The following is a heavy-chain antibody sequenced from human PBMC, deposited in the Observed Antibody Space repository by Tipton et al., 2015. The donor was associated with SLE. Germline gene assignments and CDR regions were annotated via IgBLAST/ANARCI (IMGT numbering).Heavy chain of an antibody. D-gene: IGHD6-19*01. CDR1: GYSISSGYY. J-gene: IGHJ3*02. CDR2: IYHSGST. Sequence: GSLRLSCAVSGYSISSGYYWGWIRQPPGKGLEWIGSIYHSGSTYYNPSLKSRVTISVDTSKNQFSLKLSSVTAADTAVYYCARGGAVAGTVAFDIWGQGTMVTVSS. CDR3: ARGGAVAGTVAFDI. V-gene: IGHV4-38-2*01.